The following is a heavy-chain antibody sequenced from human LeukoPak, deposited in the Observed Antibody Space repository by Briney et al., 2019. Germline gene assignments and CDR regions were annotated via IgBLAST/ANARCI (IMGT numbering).Heavy chain of an antibody. D-gene: IGHD4-17*01. V-gene: IGHV4-39*01. CDR1: GGSISRSTYY. Sequence: SETLSLTCTVSGGSISRSTYYWGWIRQPPGMGLEWIGSNSYSGSTYYNSSLKSRVTISSNTSRNQFPLMLSSVTDAETDVYYCARQTTVTTSGGDAFDIWGQGTMVTVSS. CDR2: NSYSGST. CDR3: ARQTTVTTSGGDAFDI. J-gene: IGHJ3*02.